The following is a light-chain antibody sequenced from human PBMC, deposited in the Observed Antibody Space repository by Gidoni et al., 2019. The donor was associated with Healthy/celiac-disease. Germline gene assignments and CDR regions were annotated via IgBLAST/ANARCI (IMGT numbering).Light chain of an antibody. J-gene: IGKJ1*01. V-gene: IGKV1-5*03. CDR3: QQYNSWTWT. CDR2: KAS. CDR1: QSISSW. Sequence: DIQMTQSPPTLSASVGDRVTITCRASQSISSWLAWYQQKPGKAPKLLIYKASSLESGVPSRFSGSGSGTEFTLTISSLQPDDFATYYCQQYNSWTWTFGQGTKVEIK.